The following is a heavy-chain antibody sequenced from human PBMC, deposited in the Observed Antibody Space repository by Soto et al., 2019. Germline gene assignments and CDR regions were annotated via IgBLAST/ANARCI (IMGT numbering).Heavy chain of an antibody. V-gene: IGHV1-69*04. J-gene: IGHJ3*02. CDR2: IIPILGIA. CDR1: GGAFSSYA. CDR3: ARVYSGYDDAFDI. Sequence: VKVSCKAWGGAFSSYAISWVRQAPGQGLEWMGRIIPILGIANYAQKFQGRVTITADKSTSTAYMELSSLRSEDTAVYYCARVYSGYDDAFDIWGQGTMVTVSS. D-gene: IGHD5-12*01.